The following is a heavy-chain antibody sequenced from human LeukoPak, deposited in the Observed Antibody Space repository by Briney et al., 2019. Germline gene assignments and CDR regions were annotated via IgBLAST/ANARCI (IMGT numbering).Heavy chain of an antibody. Sequence: ASVKVSCKAAGGTFSSYAISWVRQAPGQGLEWMGGIIPIFGTANYAQKFQGRVTITTDESTSTAYMELSSLRSEDTAVYYCARGRPYSSGWFFDYWGQGTLVTVSS. CDR2: IIPIFGTA. J-gene: IGHJ4*02. D-gene: IGHD6-19*01. CDR1: GGTFSSYA. V-gene: IGHV1-69*05. CDR3: ARGRPYSSGWFFDY.